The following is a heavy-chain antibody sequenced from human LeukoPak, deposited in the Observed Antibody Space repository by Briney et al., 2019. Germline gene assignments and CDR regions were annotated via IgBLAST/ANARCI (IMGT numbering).Heavy chain of an antibody. J-gene: IGHJ4*02. CDR2: IYSGGST. CDR1: GFTVSSNY. V-gene: IGHV3-53*01. Sequence: GGSLRLSCAASGFTVSSNYMSWVRQAPGKGLEWVSVIYSGGSTYYADSVKGRFTISRDNSKNTLYLQMNSLRAEDTAVYYCARLWSGFYGDYWGQGTLVTVSS. D-gene: IGHD3-3*01. CDR3: ARLWSGFYGDY.